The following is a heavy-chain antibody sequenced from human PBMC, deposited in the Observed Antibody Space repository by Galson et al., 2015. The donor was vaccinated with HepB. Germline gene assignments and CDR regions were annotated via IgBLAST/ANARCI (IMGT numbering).Heavy chain of an antibody. Sequence: SVKVSCKASGYTFTSYGISWVRQAPGQGLEWMGWISAYNGNTNYAQKLQGRVTMTTDTSTSTAYMELRSLRSDDTAVYYCARAGGPRYYYDSSGYFFDYWGQGTLVTVSS. V-gene: IGHV1-18*04. J-gene: IGHJ4*02. CDR1: GYTFTSYG. CDR2: ISAYNGNT. D-gene: IGHD3-22*01. CDR3: ARAGGPRYYYDSSGYFFDY.